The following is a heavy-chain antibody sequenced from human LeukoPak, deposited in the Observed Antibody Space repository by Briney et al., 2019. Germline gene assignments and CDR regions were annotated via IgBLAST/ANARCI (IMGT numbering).Heavy chain of an antibody. V-gene: IGHV4-59*11. D-gene: IGHD4-23*01. CDR3: ARENGGGESNYFDY. CDR2: IYYSGST. CDR1: GGSISSHY. J-gene: IGHJ4*02. Sequence: SETLSLTCTVSGGSISSHYLSWIRQPPGKGLEWIGYIYYSGSTNYNPSLKSRVTISVDTSKNQFSLKLSSVTAADTAVYYCARENGGGESNYFDYWGQGTLVTVSS.